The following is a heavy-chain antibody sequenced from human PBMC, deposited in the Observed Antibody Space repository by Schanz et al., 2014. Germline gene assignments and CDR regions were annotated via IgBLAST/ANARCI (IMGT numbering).Heavy chain of an antibody. V-gene: IGHV3-66*02. CDR3: ARLDPYCRSGTCSRAFDF. CDR2: IFTDGRT. D-gene: IGHD2-15*01. Sequence: EVQLVESGGGLIQPGGSLRLSCAASGFGFSSYSMSCVRQAPGRGLEWVSIIFTDGRTYYADSVKGRFTISRDSSKNTLFLQMNSLRTEDTAVYYCARLDPYCRSGTCSRAFDFWGQGTLVTVSS. CDR1: GFGFSSYS. J-gene: IGHJ4*02.